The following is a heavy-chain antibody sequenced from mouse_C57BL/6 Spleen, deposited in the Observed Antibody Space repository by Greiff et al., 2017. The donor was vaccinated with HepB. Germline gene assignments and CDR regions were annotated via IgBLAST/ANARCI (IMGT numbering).Heavy chain of an antibody. V-gene: IGHV5-16*01. CDR2: INYDGSST. D-gene: IGHD2-4*01. CDR3: ARFDYRRYFDV. J-gene: IGHJ1*03. CDR1: GFTFSDYY. Sequence: EVMLVESEGGLVQPGSSMKLSCTASGFTFSDYYMAWVRQVPEKGLEWVANINYDGSSTYYLDSLKSRFIISRDNAKNILYLQMSSLKSEDTATYYCARFDYRRYFDVWGTGTTVTVSS.